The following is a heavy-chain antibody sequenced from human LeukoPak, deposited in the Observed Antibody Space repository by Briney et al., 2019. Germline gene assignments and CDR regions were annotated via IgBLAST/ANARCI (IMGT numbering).Heavy chain of an antibody. D-gene: IGHD6-6*01. Sequence: GGSLRLSCAASGFTFSTYWMHWVRQAPGKGLVWVSHINSDESNTNYADSVKGRFTISRDNAKNTLYLQMNNLRAEDTAVYFCARLWDSSSSRHFDYWGQGTLVTVSS. CDR3: ARLWDSSSSRHFDY. J-gene: IGHJ4*02. CDR2: INSDESNT. V-gene: IGHV3-74*01. CDR1: GFTFSTYW.